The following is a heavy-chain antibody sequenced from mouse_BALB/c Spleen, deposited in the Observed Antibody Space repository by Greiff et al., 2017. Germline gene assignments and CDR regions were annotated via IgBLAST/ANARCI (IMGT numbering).Heavy chain of an antibody. CDR1: GYSITSDYA. CDR3: ARWLPYAMDY. Sequence: DVKLQESGPGLVKPSQSLSLTCTVTGYSITSDYAWNWIRQFPGNKLEWMGYISYSGSTSYNPSLKSRISITRDTSKNQFFLQLNSVTTEDTATYYCARWLPYAMDYWGQGTSVTVSS. CDR2: ISYSGST. J-gene: IGHJ4*01. D-gene: IGHD2-2*01. V-gene: IGHV3-2*02.